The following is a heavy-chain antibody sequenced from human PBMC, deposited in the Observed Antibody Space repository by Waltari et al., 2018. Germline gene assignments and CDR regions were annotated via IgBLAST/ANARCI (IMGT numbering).Heavy chain of an antibody. V-gene: IGHV4-39*02. CDR3: AREHFWSESHYYYYYGMDV. CDR1: GGSISSSSYY. D-gene: IGHD3-3*02. CDR2: IYYSGST. Sequence: QLQLQESGPGLVKPSETLSLTCTVSGGSISSSSYYWGWIRQPPGKGREWIGSIYYSGSTYYNPSLKSRVTISVDTSKNQFSLKLSSVTAADTAVYYCAREHFWSESHYYYYYGMDVWGQGTTVTVSS. J-gene: IGHJ6*02.